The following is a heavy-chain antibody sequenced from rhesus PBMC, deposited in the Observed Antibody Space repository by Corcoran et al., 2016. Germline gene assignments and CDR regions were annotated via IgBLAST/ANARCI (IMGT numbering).Heavy chain of an antibody. D-gene: IGHD6-25*01. Sequence: EVQLVESGGGLAKPGGSLRLSCAASGFTFSDYYMDWVRQAPGKGLEWVSGISNGCRSTWYADSVKGRFTISRENAKNTLYLQMNSLRAEDTAVYYCAREGGRWRFDYWGQGVLVTVSS. CDR2: ISNGCRST. CDR3: AREGGRWRFDY. CDR1: GFTFSDYY. J-gene: IGHJ4*01. V-gene: IGHV3-178*01.